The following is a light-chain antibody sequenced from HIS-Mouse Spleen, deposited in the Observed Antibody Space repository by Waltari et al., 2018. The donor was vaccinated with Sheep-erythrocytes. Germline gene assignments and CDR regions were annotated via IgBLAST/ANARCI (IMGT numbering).Light chain of an antibody. CDR2: AAS. CDR3: QQYYSYPPT. CDR1: QGISSY. J-gene: IGKJ4*01. Sequence: AIRMTQSPSSFSASTGDRVTLTCRASQGISSYLAWYQQKPGKAPKLLIYAASTLQSGVPSGFSGSGSGTDFTLTISCLQSEDFATYYCQQYYSYPPTFGGGTKVEIK. V-gene: IGKV1-8*01.